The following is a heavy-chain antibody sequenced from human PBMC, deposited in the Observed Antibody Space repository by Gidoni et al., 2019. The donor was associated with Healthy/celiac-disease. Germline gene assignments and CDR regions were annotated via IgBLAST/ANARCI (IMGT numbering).Heavy chain of an antibody. CDR3: ARGSSGWYGGGNWFDP. CDR1: GFTFSSYD. J-gene: IGHJ5*02. V-gene: IGHV3-13*01. CDR2: IGTSGDT. Sequence: EVQLVESGGGLVQPGGSLRLSCAASGFTFSSYDMHWVRQAKGKGLEWVSAIGTSGDTYYPGSVKGRFTISRENAKNSLYLQMNSLRAGDTAVYYCARGSSGWYGGGNWFDPWGQGTLVTVSS. D-gene: IGHD6-19*01.